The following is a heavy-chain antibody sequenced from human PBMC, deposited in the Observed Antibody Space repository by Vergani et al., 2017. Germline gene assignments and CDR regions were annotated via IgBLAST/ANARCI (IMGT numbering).Heavy chain of an antibody. D-gene: IGHD3-22*01. CDR3: AATYYYDSSGSHYYYYYGMDV. J-gene: IGHJ6*02. CDR2: IIPIFGTA. CDR1: GGTFSSYA. Sequence: QVQLVQSGAEVKKPGSSVKVSCKASGGTFSSYAISWVRQAPGQGLEWMGGIIPIFGTANYAQKFQGRVTITADESTSTAYMELSSLRSEDTAVYYCAATYYYDSSGSHYYYYYGMDVWGQGTTVTVSS. V-gene: IGHV1-69*01.